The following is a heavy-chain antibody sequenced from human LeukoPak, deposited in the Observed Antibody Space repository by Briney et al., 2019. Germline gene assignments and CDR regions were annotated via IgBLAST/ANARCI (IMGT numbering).Heavy chain of an antibody. CDR1: GFTFRTYG. CDR3: AKGGPRIVGAPLDI. J-gene: IGHJ3*02. D-gene: IGHD1-26*01. V-gene: IGHV3-21*01. Sequence: AGGSLRLSCAASGFTFRTYGMNWVRQAPGKGLEWVSFISSSGSYIYYADSVKGRFTISRDNSKNTLYLQMNSLRAEDTAVYYCAKGGPRIVGAPLDIWGQGTMVTVSS. CDR2: ISSSGSYI.